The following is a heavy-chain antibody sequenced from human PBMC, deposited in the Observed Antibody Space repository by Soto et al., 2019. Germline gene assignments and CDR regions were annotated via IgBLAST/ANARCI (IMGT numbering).Heavy chain of an antibody. D-gene: IGHD2-2*01. CDR3: ARTLALGDCSSTSCIEY. J-gene: IGHJ4*02. V-gene: IGHV4-30-4*01. Sequence: KPSETLSLTCTVSGGSISSIDYYRSWIRQPPGKGLEWIGYIYYRGSTYHNPSLKSRVTISGDTSKNQFSLKVNSVTAADTAVYYCARTLALGDCSSTSCIEYWSKGTLVT. CDR2: IYYRGST. CDR1: GGSISSIDYY.